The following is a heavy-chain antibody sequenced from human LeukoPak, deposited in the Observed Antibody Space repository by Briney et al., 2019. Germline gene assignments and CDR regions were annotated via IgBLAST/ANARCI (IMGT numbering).Heavy chain of an antibody. V-gene: IGHV4-39*07. CDR1: GGSISSSSYC. CDR2: IFYSGST. Sequence: SATLSLTCTVAGGSISSSSYCWGWLRQPPGKGLDWIGRIFYSGSTYYNPSLKSRVTISVDTSQNQFYLKPSSVTTADAAVYYCAGDPMGLIGGATPGSWFDPCGRGTLVVVSS. J-gene: IGHJ5*02. CDR3: AGDPMGLIGGATPGSWFDP. D-gene: IGHD1-26*01.